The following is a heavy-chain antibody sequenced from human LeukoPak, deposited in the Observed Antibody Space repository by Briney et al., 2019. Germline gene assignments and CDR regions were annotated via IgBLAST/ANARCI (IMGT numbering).Heavy chain of an antibody. CDR1: GFTFTSSA. D-gene: IGHD3-16*01. V-gene: IGHV1-58*01. Sequence: SVKVSCKASGFTFTSSAVQWVRQARGQRLEWIGWIVVGSGNTNYAQKFQERVTITRDMSTSTAYMELSSLRSEDTAVYYCAADSMAGGSYQSFDCWGQGTLVTVSS. CDR3: AADSMAGGSYQSFDC. CDR2: IVVGSGNT. J-gene: IGHJ4*02.